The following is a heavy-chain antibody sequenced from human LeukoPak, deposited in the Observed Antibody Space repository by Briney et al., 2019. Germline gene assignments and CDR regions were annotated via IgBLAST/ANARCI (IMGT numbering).Heavy chain of an antibody. CDR1: GYTFTSYG. V-gene: IGHV1-69*05. J-gene: IGHJ2*01. CDR2: IIPIFGTA. D-gene: IGHD5-12*01. CDR3: ASPAGLSVDVNRWYFDL. Sequence: PGASVKVSCKASGYTFTSYGISWVRQAPGQGLEWMGGIIPIFGTANYAQKFQGRVTITTDESTSTAYMELSSLRSEDTAVYYCASPAGLSVDVNRWYFDLWGRGTLVTVSS.